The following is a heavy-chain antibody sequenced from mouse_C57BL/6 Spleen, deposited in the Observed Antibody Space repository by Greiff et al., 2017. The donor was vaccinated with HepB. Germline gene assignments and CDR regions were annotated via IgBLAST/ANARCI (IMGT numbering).Heavy chain of an antibody. CDR3: AKYYDALAY. D-gene: IGHD2-4*01. CDR1: GFSLTSYG. CDR2: IWSGGST. J-gene: IGHJ3*01. Sequence: VQLQQSGPGLVQPSQSLSITCTVSGFSLTSYGVHWVRQPPGKGLEWLGVIWSGGSTDYNAAFISRLSISKDNSKSQVFFKMTSLQADDTAIYYCAKYYDALAYWGQGTLVTVSA. V-gene: IGHV2-4*01.